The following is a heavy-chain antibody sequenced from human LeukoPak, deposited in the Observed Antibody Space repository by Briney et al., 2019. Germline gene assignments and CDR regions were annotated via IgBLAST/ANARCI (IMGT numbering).Heavy chain of an antibody. CDR3: ASSPYHCGGDCYLPFDY. CDR2: IIPFFGTA. CDR1: GGTFSSYA. Sequence: VASVKVSCKASGGTFSSYAFSWVRQAPGQGLEWMGGIIPFFGTANYTQKFQGRVTITADESTSTAYMELSSLRSEDTAVYYCASSPYHCGGDCYLPFDYWGQGTLVTVSS. V-gene: IGHV1-69*13. J-gene: IGHJ4*02. D-gene: IGHD2-21*02.